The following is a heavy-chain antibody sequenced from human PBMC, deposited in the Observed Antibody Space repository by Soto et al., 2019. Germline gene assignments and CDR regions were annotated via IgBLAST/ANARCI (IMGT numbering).Heavy chain of an antibody. V-gene: IGHV3-23*01. Sequence: GGSLRLSCAASGFTFSSYAVNWVRQAPGKGLEWISTIPVRDDNTYYADSVKGRFTISRDNSKNTLYLQMNSLRAEDTAVYYCAKDRNWGWNAFDIWGLGTVVTVSS. D-gene: IGHD7-27*01. CDR1: GFTFSSYA. J-gene: IGHJ3*02. CDR3: AKDRNWGWNAFDI. CDR2: IPVRDDNT.